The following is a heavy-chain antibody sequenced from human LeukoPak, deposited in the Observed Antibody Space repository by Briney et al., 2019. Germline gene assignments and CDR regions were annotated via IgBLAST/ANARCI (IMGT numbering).Heavy chain of an antibody. CDR3: LSVGGDY. D-gene: IGHD3-10*01. V-gene: IGHV4-38-2*01. Sequence: PSETLSLTCGVSGYSISSGYYWGWIRQPPGKGLEWIGSIYHSGSTYYNPSLKSRVTISVDTSKNQFSLKLSSVTAADTAVYYCLSVGGDYWGQGTLVTVSS. CDR1: GYSISSGYY. J-gene: IGHJ4*02. CDR2: IYHSGST.